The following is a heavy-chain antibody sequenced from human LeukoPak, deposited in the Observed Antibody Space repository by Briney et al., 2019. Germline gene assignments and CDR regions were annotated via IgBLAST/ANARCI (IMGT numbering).Heavy chain of an antibody. CDR1: GFTVSSNY. CDR3: ARARGYSYDYFDY. J-gene: IGHJ4*02. Sequence: GGSLRLSCAASGFTVSSNYISWVRQAPGKGLEWVSVIYSGGSTYYADSVKGRFTISRDNSKNTLYLQMNSLRAEDTAVYYCARARGYSYDYFDYWGQGTLVTVSS. D-gene: IGHD5-18*01. CDR2: IYSGGST. V-gene: IGHV3-53*01.